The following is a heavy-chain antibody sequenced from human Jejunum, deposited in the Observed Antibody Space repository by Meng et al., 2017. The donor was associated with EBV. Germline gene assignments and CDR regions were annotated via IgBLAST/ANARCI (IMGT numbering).Heavy chain of an antibody. CDR1: GDTFTKYY. V-gene: IGHV1-46*01. Sequence: QVQVVYAGAEVKKPGASMNFSCEVSGDTFTKYYMHWVRQSPGQGLEWMGIINPTGDSTTYAEKFQGRLTMTRDTSTTTAYMELSSLRSEDTAVYYCAGGMTIRQNWFDPWGQGTLVTVSS. J-gene: IGHJ5*02. CDR2: INPTGDST. CDR3: AGGMTIRQNWFDP. D-gene: IGHD5-24*01.